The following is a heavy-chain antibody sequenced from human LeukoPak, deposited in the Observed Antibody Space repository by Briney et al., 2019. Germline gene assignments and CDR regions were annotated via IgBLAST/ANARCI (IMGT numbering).Heavy chain of an antibody. CDR3: ARAVGVTAIHNAFNI. V-gene: IGHV3-66*02. D-gene: IGHD2-21*02. CDR2: IYSGGGT. CDR1: GFTVSSNY. Sequence: GGSLRLSCAASGFTVSSNYMSWVRQAPGKGLEWVSVIYSGGGTDYADSVKGRFTISRDNSKNTLYLQMNSLRAEDTAVYYCARAVGVTAIHNAFNIWGQGTMVTVSS. J-gene: IGHJ3*02.